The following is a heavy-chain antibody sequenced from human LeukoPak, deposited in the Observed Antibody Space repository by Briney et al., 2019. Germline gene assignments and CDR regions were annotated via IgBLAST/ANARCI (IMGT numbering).Heavy chain of an antibody. D-gene: IGHD3-3*01. V-gene: IGHV3-21*01. CDR2: IGGNSSSI. CDR1: GFTFSTYS. CDR3: ARELEEAFDI. J-gene: IGHJ3*02. Sequence: GGSLRLSCAASGFTFSTYSMNWVRQAPGKGLEWVSSIGGNSSSIYYADSVKGRFTISRDNAKNSLYLQMNSLRAEDSAVYYCARELEEAFDIWGQGTMVTVSS.